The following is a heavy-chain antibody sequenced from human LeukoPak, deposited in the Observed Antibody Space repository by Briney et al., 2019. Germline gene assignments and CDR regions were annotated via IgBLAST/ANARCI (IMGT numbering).Heavy chain of an antibody. J-gene: IGHJ3*02. CDR2: IYYSGSI. Sequence: SETLSLTCTVSGDSISPYYWSWIRQSPGKGLVWIGYIYYSGSINHNPSLKSRVTISVDMSKNQFSLKLSSVTAADTALYYCARHFTYYYDSSGYPRDAFDIWGQGTTVTVSS. D-gene: IGHD3-22*01. CDR3: ARHFTYYYDSSGYPRDAFDI. CDR1: GDSISPYY. V-gene: IGHV4-59*08.